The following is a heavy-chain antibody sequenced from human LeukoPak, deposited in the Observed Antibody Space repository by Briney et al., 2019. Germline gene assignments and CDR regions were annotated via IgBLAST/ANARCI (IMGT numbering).Heavy chain of an antibody. Sequence: SVKLSCTASGGTFSSNTNGWGRQPPGQGHEWMGRIIPIFGTANNAQKFQGRGTITTDKSTSTAYRELSSLRSEDTAVYYWARSGYYGTGSYYNPLYYFDYWGEGTLVTVSS. D-gene: IGHD3-10*01. J-gene: IGHJ4*02. CDR3: ARSGYYGTGSYYNPLYYFDY. CDR2: IIPIFGTA. CDR1: GGTFSSNT. V-gene: IGHV1-69*08.